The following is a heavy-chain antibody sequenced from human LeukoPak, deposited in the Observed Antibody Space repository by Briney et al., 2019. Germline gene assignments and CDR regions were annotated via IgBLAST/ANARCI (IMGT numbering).Heavy chain of an antibody. CDR3: ARARAVDTAMVTPHFDY. Sequence: ASVKVSCKASGYTFTSYYMHWVRQAPGQGLEWMGIINPSGGSTSYAQKFQDRITMTRDPSTSTVYMELSSLRSEDTAVYYCARARAVDTAMVTPHFDYWGQGTLVTVSS. D-gene: IGHD5-18*01. V-gene: IGHV1-46*01. J-gene: IGHJ4*02. CDR2: INPSGGST. CDR1: GYTFTSYY.